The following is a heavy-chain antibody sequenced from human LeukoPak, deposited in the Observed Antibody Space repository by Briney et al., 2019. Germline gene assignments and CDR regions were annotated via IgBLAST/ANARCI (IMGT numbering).Heavy chain of an antibody. V-gene: IGHV3-23*01. J-gene: IGHJ4*02. CDR2: ISGSGSST. Sequence: GGSLRLSCAAPGFTFSSYAMSWVRQAPGKGLEWVSAISGSGSSTYYADSVKGRFTISRDNSKNTLYLQMNSLRAEDTAVYYCANHYGYYSIFDYWGQGTLVTVSS. CDR1: GFTFSSYA. CDR3: ANHYGYYSIFDY. D-gene: IGHD2-15*01.